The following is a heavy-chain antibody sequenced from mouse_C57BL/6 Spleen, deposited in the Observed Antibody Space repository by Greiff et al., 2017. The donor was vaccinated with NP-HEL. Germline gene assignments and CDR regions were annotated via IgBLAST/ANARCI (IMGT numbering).Heavy chain of an antibody. V-gene: IGHV1-69*01. CDR2: IDPSDSYT. Sequence: QVQLQQPGAELVMPGASVKLSCKASGYTFTSYWMHWVKQRPGQGLEWIGEIDPSDSYTNYNQKFKGKSTLTVDKSSSTAYMQLSSLTSEDSAVYYCARRVQTAQAHYYAMDYWGQGTSVTVSS. D-gene: IGHD3-2*02. J-gene: IGHJ4*01. CDR1: GYTFTSYW. CDR3: ARRVQTAQAHYYAMDY.